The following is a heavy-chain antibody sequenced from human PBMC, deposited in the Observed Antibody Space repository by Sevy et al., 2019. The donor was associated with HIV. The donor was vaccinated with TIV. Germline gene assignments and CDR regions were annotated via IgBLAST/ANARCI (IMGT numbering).Heavy chain of an antibody. CDR1: GGTFSSYA. J-gene: IGHJ6*02. CDR2: IIPILGIA. CDR3: ARDDPAYDSYYYYGMDV. V-gene: IGHV1-69*04. Sequence: SVKVSCKASGGTFSSYAISWVRQAPGQGLEWMGRIIPILGIANYAQKFQGRVTITADKSTSTAYMELSSLRSEDTAVYYCARDDPAYDSYYYYGMDVWGQGTTVTVSS. D-gene: IGHD3-22*01.